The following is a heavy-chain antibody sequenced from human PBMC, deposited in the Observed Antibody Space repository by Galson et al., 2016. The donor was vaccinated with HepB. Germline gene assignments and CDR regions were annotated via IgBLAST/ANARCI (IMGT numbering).Heavy chain of an antibody. CDR3: TRAITMVRGVRRSWFDP. CDR1: GFTFGDYA. Sequence: SLRLSCAASGFTFGDYAISWFRQAPGKGLEWVGFIRSKAYGGTTEYAASVKGRFTISRDDSKSIAYLQMNSLKTEDTAVYYCTRAITMVRGVRRSWFDPWGQGTLVTVSS. CDR2: IRSKAYGGTT. J-gene: IGHJ5*02. D-gene: IGHD3-10*01. V-gene: IGHV3-49*03.